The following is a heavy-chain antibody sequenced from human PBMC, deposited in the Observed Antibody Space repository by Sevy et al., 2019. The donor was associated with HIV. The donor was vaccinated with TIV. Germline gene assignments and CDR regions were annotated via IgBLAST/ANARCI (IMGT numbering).Heavy chain of an antibody. J-gene: IGHJ4*02. CDR2: IKADGSET. Sequence: GGSLGLSCAASGFTFSRDWMTWVRQAPGKGLEWVAKIKADGSETYSVDSVKGRFSISRDNAKNALYLQMNSLRAEDTAVYYCARGANNLYNWGQGTLVTVSS. CDR1: GFTFSRDW. V-gene: IGHV3-7*01. CDR3: ARGANNLYN. D-gene: IGHD3-10*01.